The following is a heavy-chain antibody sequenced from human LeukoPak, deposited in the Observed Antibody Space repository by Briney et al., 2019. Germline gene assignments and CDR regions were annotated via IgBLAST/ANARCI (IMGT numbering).Heavy chain of an antibody. V-gene: IGHV3-30*18. D-gene: IGHD3-16*01. CDR2: ISYDGSNK. CDR1: GFTFSSYG. J-gene: IGHJ4*02. Sequence: GGSLRLSCAASGFTFSSYGMHWVRQAPGKGLEWVAVISYDGSNKYYADSVKGRFTISRGNSKNTLYLQMNSLRAEDTAVYYCGEEPTLTFFLGLGRSPEDYWGQGTLVTVSS. CDR3: GEEPTLTFFLGLGRSPEDY.